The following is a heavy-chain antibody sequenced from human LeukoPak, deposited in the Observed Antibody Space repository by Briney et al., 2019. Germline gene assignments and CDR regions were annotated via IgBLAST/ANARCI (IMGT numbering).Heavy chain of an antibody. J-gene: IGHJ4*02. CDR1: GFTFSSSS. Sequence: GGSLRLSCAASGFTFSSSSMNWVRQAPGKGLEWVSSISGSSTYIYYADSVKGRFTISRDNAKKSLYLQMNSLRAEDTAVYYCARAPGYSYGLDYWGQGTLVTVSS. V-gene: IGHV3-21*01. CDR2: ISGSSTYI. CDR3: ARAPGYSYGLDY. D-gene: IGHD5-18*01.